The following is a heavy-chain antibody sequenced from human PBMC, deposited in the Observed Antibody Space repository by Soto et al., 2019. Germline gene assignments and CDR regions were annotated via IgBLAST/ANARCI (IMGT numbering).Heavy chain of an antibody. J-gene: IGHJ6*02. D-gene: IGHD1-26*01. Sequence: QVQLVQSGAEVRKPGSSVKVSCKASGGTLTTYAISWVRLAPGQGLEWMGGIIPIFHTTNLAERFQGRVTITADESTSTAYMELRGLSSDDTAVYYCARGAGEANSGNYRCLRYSMDVWGQGTTVTVS. CDR3: ARGAGEANSGNYRCLRYSMDV. CDR2: IIPIFHTT. CDR1: GGTLTTYA. V-gene: IGHV1-69*12.